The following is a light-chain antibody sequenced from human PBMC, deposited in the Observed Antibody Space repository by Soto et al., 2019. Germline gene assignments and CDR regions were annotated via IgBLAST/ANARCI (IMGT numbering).Light chain of an antibody. V-gene: IGLV1-40*01. Sequence: QPVLTQPPSVSGAPGQRVTISCTGSSSNIGAGHDVHWYQQLPGTAPKLLIYGNSNRPSGVPDRFSGSKSGTSASLAITGLPAEDEADYYGQSYDSSLGGWVFGGGTKLTVL. CDR3: QSYDSSLGGWV. CDR2: GNS. CDR1: SSNIGAGHD. J-gene: IGLJ3*02.